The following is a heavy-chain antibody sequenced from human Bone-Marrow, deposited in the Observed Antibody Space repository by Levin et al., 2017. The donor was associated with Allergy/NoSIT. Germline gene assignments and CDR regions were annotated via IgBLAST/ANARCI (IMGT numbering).Heavy chain of an antibody. J-gene: IGHJ5*02. D-gene: IGHD1-1*01. CDR2: IDPIGAAT. CDR3: AKDEDDTWHCPFDA. V-gene: IGHV3-11*04. CDR1: GFTFSSFS. Sequence: GGSLRLSCAASGFTFSSFSMIWIRQAPGKGLEWISNIDPIGAATYYAESVRGRSTIPRDNAQNSLFLQMNSLRPEDTAVYYCAKDEDDTWHCPFDAWGQGTLVTVSS.